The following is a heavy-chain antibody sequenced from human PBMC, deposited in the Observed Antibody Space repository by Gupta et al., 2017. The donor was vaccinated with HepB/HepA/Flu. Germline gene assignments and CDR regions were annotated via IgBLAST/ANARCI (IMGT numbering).Heavy chain of an antibody. D-gene: IGHD5-18*01. CDR2: ISWNSGSI. V-gene: IGHV3-9*01. CDR3: AKFPLGSYGDAFDI. Sequence: EVQLVESGGGLVQPGRSLRLSCAASGFTFDDYAMHWVRQAPGNGLEWVSGISWNSGSIGYADSVKGRFTISRDNAKNSLYLQMNSLRAEDTALYYCAKFPLGSYGDAFDIWGQGTMVTVSS. CDR1: GFTFDDYA. J-gene: IGHJ3*02.